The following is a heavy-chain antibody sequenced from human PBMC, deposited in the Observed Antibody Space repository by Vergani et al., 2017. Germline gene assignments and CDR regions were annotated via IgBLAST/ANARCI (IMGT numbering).Heavy chain of an antibody. J-gene: IGHJ4*02. CDR1: GGSFSSYG. CDR3: ARGFWSGPTNLDY. CDR2: IWYDGSNK. D-gene: IGHD3-3*01. Sequence: QVQLQQWGAGLLKPSETLSLTCAVYGGSFSSYGMHWVRQAPGKGLEWVAVIWYDGSNKYYADSVKGRFTISRDNSKNTLYLQMNSLRAEDTAVYYCARGFWSGPTNLDYWGQGTLVTVSS. V-gene: IGHV3-33*08.